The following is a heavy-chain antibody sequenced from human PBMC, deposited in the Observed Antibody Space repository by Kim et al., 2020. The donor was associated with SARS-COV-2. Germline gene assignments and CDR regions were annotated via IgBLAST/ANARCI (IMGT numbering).Heavy chain of an antibody. CDR1: GYSFTGYY. J-gene: IGHJ4*02. CDR2: IIPNSGGT. D-gene: IGHD3-22*01. Sequence: ASVKVSCKASGYSFTGYYLHWVRQAPGQGLEWMGRIIPNSGGTNYAQKFQGRVTMTGDTSMSTGYMQLSGLRSDDTAVYYCAREVSSDSSGYRYFYYWGQ. CDR3: AREVSSDSSGYRYFYY. V-gene: IGHV1-2*06.